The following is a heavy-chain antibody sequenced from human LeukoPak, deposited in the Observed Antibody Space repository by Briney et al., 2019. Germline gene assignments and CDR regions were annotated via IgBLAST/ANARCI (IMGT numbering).Heavy chain of an antibody. CDR2: IYNSGST. CDR1: GGSISSGSYY. Sequence: SETLSLTCTVSGGSISSGSYYWSWIRQPPGKGLEWIGYIYNSGSTNYNPSLKSRVTISIDTSKNQFSLKLNSVTAADTAVYYCARDLKNNWFDPWGQGTLVTVSS. J-gene: IGHJ5*02. CDR3: ARDLKNNWFDP. V-gene: IGHV4-61*01.